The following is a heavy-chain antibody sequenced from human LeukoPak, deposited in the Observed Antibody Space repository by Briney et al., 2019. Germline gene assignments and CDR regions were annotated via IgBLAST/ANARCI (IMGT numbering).Heavy chain of an antibody. Sequence: PSETLSLTCAVYGESFSGYHWSWIRQPPRKGLEWVGEINHSGSTNYNPSLKSRVTISLDSSKNQLSLNLSSVAVAETAVYYCARAGPITIFGVAICGRGPYNWFDPWGQGTLVTVSS. V-gene: IGHV4-34*01. D-gene: IGHD3-3*01. CDR2: INHSGST. J-gene: IGHJ5*02. CDR3: ARAGPITIFGVAICGRGPYNWFDP. CDR1: GESFSGYH.